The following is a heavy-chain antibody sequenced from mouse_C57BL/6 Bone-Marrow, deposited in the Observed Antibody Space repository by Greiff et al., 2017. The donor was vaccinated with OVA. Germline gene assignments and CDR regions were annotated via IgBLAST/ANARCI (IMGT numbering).Heavy chain of an antibody. CDR2: IYPGSGNI. CDR3: ARSERLIDYFDY. CDR1: GYTFTDYY. J-gene: IGHJ2*01. V-gene: IGHV1-76*01. D-gene: IGHD2-2*01. Sequence: VQLVESGAELVRPGASVKLSCKASGYTFTDYYISWVKQRPGQGLEWIARIYPGSGNIYYNEKFKGKATLTAERSSSTAYMQLSSLTSDDYAVYFCARSERLIDYFDYWGQGTTLTVSS.